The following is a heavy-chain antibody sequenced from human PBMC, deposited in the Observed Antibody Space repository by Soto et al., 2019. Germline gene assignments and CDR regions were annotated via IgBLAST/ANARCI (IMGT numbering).Heavy chain of an antibody. CDR3: AKEKEPCSETTCYSGPFDS. CDR2: ISPGSRYP. CDR1: GFTFGDSY. V-gene: IGHV3-11*06. Sequence: GGSLRLSCAGSGFTFGDSYMSWIRQAPGKGLEWLSYISPGSRYPAYADSVKGRFTISRDNAKRSLYLQIMSLTAEDTAVYYCAKEKEPCSETTCYSGPFDSWGQGTLVTVSS. J-gene: IGHJ4*02. D-gene: IGHD2-15*01.